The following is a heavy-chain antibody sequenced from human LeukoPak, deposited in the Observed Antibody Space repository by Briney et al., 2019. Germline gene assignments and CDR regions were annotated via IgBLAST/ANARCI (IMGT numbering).Heavy chain of an antibody. CDR1: GFTFTNFE. CDR2: ISSSSSTI. V-gene: IGHV3-48*01. D-gene: IGHD3-3*01. Sequence: GGSLRLSCAASGFTFTNFEMNWVRQAPGKGLEWVSYISSSSSTIYYADSVKGRFTISRDNAKNSLYLQMNSLRAEDTAVYYCARENYDFWSSTNWFDPWGQGTLVTVSS. CDR3: ARENYDFWSSTNWFDP. J-gene: IGHJ5*02.